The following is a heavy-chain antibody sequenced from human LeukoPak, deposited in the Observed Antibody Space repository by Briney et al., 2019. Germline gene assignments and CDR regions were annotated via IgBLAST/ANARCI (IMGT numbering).Heavy chain of an antibody. CDR1: GFTFDDYA. V-gene: IGHV3-9*01. CDR3: ARDLTGPDTAMVAMDV. CDR2: ISRNSSSI. Sequence: SLRLSCAASGFTFDDYAMRWVRHAPGKGLEWVSGISRNSSSICYADSVKGRFTISRDNAKNSLYLQMNSLRAEDTAVYYCARDLTGPDTAMVAMDVWGKGTTVTVSS. D-gene: IGHD5-18*01. J-gene: IGHJ6*04.